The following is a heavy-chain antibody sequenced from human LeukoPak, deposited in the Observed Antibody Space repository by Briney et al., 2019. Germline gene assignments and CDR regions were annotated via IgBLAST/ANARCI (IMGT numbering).Heavy chain of an antibody. CDR1: GFIFSSYG. CDR3: VSPTADYPFLYYFDS. J-gene: IGHJ4*02. D-gene: IGHD5-12*01. CDR2: IRYDGSNK. Sequence: PGGSLRLSCAASGFIFSSYGMHWVRQAPGKGLEWVAFIRYDGSNKYYADSVKGRFTISRDNSKNTLFLQMNNLRSEDTALYYCVSPTADYPFLYYFDSWGQGTLVTVSS. V-gene: IGHV3-30*02.